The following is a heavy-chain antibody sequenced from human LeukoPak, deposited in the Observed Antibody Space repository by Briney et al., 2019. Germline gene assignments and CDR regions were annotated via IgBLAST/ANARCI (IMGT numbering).Heavy chain of an antibody. V-gene: IGHV1-2*02. CDR1: GYTFTGYY. J-gene: IGHJ4*02. Sequence: ASVKVSCKASGYTFTGYYMHWVRQAPGQGLEWMGWINPNSGGTNYAQKFQGRVTMTRDTSISTAYMELSRLRSDDTAVYYCVRDGKRGYSGYGPIDYWGQGTLVTVSS. D-gene: IGHD5-12*01. CDR3: VRDGKRGYSGYGPIDY. CDR2: INPNSGGT.